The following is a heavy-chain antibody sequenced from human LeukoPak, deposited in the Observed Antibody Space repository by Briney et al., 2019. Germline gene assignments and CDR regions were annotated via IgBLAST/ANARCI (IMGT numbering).Heavy chain of an antibody. Sequence: PAASVKVSCKASGYTFTSYYMHWVRQAPGQGLEWMGIINPSGGSTSYAQKFQGRVTMTRDTSTSTVYMELSSLRSEDTAVYYCARDEGRYSSSWYFDYWGQGTLVTVSS. V-gene: IGHV1-46*01. CDR3: ARDEGRYSSSWYFDY. J-gene: IGHJ4*02. CDR1: GYTFTSYY. CDR2: INPSGGST. D-gene: IGHD6-13*01.